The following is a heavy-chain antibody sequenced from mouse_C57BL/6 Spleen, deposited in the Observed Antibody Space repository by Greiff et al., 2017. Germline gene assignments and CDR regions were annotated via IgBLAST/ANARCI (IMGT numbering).Heavy chain of an antibody. CDR1: GYTFTSYW. CDR3: TRFLHITVVDSWYFDV. J-gene: IGHJ1*03. CDR2: IYPGNSDT. V-gene: IGHV1-5*01. D-gene: IGHD1-1*01. Sequence: EVQLQQSGTVLARPGASVKMSCKTSGYTFTSYWMHWVKQRPGQGLEWIGAIYPGNSDTSYNQKFKGKAKLTAVTSASTAYMELSSLTNEDSAVYYCTRFLHITVVDSWYFDVWGTGTTVTVSS.